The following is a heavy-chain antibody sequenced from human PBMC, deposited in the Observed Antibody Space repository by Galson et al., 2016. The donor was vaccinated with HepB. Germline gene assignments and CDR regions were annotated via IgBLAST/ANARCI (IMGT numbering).Heavy chain of an antibody. Sequence: SLRLSCAASGFTFSDYYMSWIRQAPGKGLEWVSYIRSSSSYTNYADSVNGRFTISRDNAKNSLYLQMNSLRAEDTAVYYCARDSKRYCSGGSCYYYWGQGTLVTVSS. D-gene: IGHD2-15*01. CDR2: IRSSSSYT. V-gene: IGHV3-11*05. CDR3: ARDSKRYCSGGSCYYY. CDR1: GFTFSDYY. J-gene: IGHJ4*02.